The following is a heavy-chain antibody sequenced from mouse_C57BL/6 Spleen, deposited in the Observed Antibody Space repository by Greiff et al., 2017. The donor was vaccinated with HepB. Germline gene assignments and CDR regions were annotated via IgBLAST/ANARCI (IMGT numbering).Heavy chain of an antibody. D-gene: IGHD1-1*01. V-gene: IGHV1-72*01. CDR1: GYTFTSYW. J-gene: IGHJ1*03. Sequence: VQLQQSGAELVKPGASVKLSCKASGYTFTSYWMHWVKQRPGRGLEWIGRIDPNSGGTKYNEKFKSKATLTVDKPSSTAYMQLSSLTYEDSAVYTSARQTTVVATWDCDVWGTVTTVTVSS. CDR3: ARQTTVVATWDCDV. CDR2: IDPNSGGT.